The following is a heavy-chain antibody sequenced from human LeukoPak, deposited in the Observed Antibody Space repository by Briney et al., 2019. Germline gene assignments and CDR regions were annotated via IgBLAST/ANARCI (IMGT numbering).Heavy chain of an antibody. J-gene: IGHJ4*02. D-gene: IGHD5-18*01. V-gene: IGHV3-7*03. Sequence: GGSLRLSCAASGFTFSSYWMSWVRQAPGKGLEWVANIKQDGSEKYYVDSVKGRFTISRDNAKNSLYLQMNSLKTEDTAVYYCVRGLGYTYGTELFDYWGQGTLVTVSS. CDR2: IKQDGSEK. CDR1: GFTFSSYW. CDR3: VRGLGYTYGTELFDY.